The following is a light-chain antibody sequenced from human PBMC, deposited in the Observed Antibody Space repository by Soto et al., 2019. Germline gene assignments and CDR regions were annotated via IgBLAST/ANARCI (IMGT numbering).Light chain of an antibody. CDR3: CSYAGSSTPHVV. CDR1: GSDVGSYNL. J-gene: IGLJ2*01. V-gene: IGLV2-23*01. Sequence: QSALTQPASVSGSPGQSITISCTGTGSDVGSYNLVSWYQQHPGKAPKLMIYEGSKRPSGVSNRFSGSKSGNTASLTISGLQAEDEADYYCCSYAGSSTPHVVFGGGTKVTVL. CDR2: EGS.